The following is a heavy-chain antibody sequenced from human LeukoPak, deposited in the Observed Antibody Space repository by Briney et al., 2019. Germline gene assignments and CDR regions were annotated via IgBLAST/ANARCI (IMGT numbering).Heavy chain of an antibody. D-gene: IGHD2-21*02. CDR1: GYTLTELS. CDR3: ATPPRYCGGDCPRYFQH. J-gene: IGHJ1*01. Sequence: ASVKVSCKVSGYTLTELSMHWVRQAPGKGLEWMGGFDPEDGETIYAQKFQGRVTMTEDTSTDTAYMELSSLRSEDTAVHYCATPPRYCGGDCPRYFQHWGQGTLVTVSS. CDR2: FDPEDGET. V-gene: IGHV1-24*01.